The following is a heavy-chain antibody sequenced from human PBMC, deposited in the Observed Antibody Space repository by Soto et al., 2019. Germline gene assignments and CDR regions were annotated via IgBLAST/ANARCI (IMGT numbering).Heavy chain of an antibody. CDR1: GYAFTGYY. J-gene: IGHJ6*02. V-gene: IGHV1-2*02. D-gene: IGHD3-22*01. CDR2: INANSGGT. Sequence: QVQLVQSGAEVKKPRASVEVSCKASGYAFTGYYIHWVRQAPGQGLEWMGWINANSGGTNYAQKFEERVTMTSDTSITTAYMELQRLKSDDTAVYYCARDSSSWFNGDMDVWGQGTTVTVSS. CDR3: ARDSSSWFNGDMDV.